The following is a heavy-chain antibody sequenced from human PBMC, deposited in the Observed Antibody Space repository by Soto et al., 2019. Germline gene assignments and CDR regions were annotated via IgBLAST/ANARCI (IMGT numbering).Heavy chain of an antibody. CDR1: GGSISSSSYY. Sequence: ETLSLTCTVSGGSISSSSYYWGWIRQPPGKGLEWIGSIYYSGSTYYNPSLKSRVTISVDTSKNQFSLKLSSVTAADTAVYYCAREPPSIAAAGKSDYWGQGTLVTVSS. D-gene: IGHD6-13*01. V-gene: IGHV4-39*02. CDR3: AREPPSIAAAGKSDY. CDR2: IYYSGST. J-gene: IGHJ4*02.